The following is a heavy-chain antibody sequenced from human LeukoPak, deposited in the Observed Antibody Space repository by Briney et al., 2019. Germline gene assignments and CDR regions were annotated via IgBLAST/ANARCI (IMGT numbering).Heavy chain of an antibody. J-gene: IGHJ6*02. D-gene: IGHD6-13*01. CDR2: INHSGST. CDR1: GGSFSGYY. CDR3: ARESSSSWTSLFRYYYGMDV. Sequence: SETLSLTCAVYGGSFSGYYWSWIRQPPGKGLEWIGEINHSGSTNYNPSLKSRVTISVDTSKNQFSLKLSSVAAADTAVYYCARESSSSWTSLFRYYYGMDVWGQGTTVTVSS. V-gene: IGHV4-34*01.